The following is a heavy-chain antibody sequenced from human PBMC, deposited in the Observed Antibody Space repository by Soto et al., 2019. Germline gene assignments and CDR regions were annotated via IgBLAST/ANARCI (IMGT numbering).Heavy chain of an antibody. J-gene: IGHJ6*02. Sequence: PGGSLRLSCAASGSIFNNYGMHWVRQAPGKGLEWVAVISYDGSRKYYGDSVKGRFTISRDNSKNTVYLEMNSLRAEDTAIYYCAKKVAGHYYYYGMDVWGQGTTVTVSS. CDR2: ISYDGSRK. D-gene: IGHD6-19*01. CDR1: GSIFNNYG. CDR3: AKKVAGHYYYYGMDV. V-gene: IGHV3-30*18.